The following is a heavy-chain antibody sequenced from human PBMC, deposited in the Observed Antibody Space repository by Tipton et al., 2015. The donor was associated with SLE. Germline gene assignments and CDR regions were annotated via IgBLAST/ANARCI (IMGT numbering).Heavy chain of an antibody. Sequence: TLSLTCTVSGGSINSNGYFWHWIRQRPGKGLEWIGYSQDSGSSHYNPSLKSRLTMSLDTSKKQFSLKLNSVTAADTAVYFCARGGFTWGTFDSWGQGLLVTVSS. CDR3: ARGGFTWGTFDS. J-gene: IGHJ4*02. CDR1: GGSINSNGYF. V-gene: IGHV4-31*03. D-gene: IGHD7-27*01. CDR2: SQDSGSS.